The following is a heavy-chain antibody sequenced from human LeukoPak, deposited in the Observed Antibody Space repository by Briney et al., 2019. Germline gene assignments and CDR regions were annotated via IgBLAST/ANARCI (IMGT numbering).Heavy chain of an antibody. CDR3: ARSPYSYGTRYFDY. Sequence: SGGSLRLSCAASGFTFSSYSMNWVRQAPGKGLEWVSSISSSSSYIYYADSVKGRFTISRDNAKNSLYLQTNSPRAEDTAVYYCARSPYSYGTRYFDYWGQGTLVTVSS. CDR2: ISSSSSYI. D-gene: IGHD5-18*01. J-gene: IGHJ4*02. V-gene: IGHV3-21*01. CDR1: GFTFSSYS.